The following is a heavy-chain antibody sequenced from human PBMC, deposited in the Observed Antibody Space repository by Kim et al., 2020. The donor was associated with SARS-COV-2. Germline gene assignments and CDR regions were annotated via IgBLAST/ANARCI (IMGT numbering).Heavy chain of an antibody. Sequence: SETLSLTCAVYGGSFSGYYWSWIRQPPGKGLEWIGEINHSGSTNYNPSLKSRVTISVDTSKNQFSLKLSSVTAADTAVYYCARGSYYDSRRPWSRRGLNNWFDPWGQGTLVTVSS. J-gene: IGHJ5*02. CDR2: INHSGST. CDR3: ARGSYYDSRRPWSRRGLNNWFDP. V-gene: IGHV4-34*01. CDR1: GGSFSGYY. D-gene: IGHD3-22*01.